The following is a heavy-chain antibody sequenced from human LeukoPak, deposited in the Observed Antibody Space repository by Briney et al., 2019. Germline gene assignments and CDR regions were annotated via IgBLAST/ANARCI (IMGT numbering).Heavy chain of an antibody. Sequence: PSETLSLTCAVSGYSINSGYYWGWIRQPPGKGLEFIGSIYHSGTTYYNPSLKSRVTISVDTSNNQFSLKLSSVTAADTAVYYCARGGYSSGWYLLFGLWGRGTLVTVSS. J-gene: IGHJ2*01. CDR2: IYHSGTT. D-gene: IGHD6-19*01. V-gene: IGHV4-38-2*01. CDR3: ARGGYSSGWYLLFGL. CDR1: GYSINSGYY.